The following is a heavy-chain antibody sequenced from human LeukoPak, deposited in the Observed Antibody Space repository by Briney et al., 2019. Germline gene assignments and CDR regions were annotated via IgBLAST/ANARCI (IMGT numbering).Heavy chain of an antibody. CDR3: ARYHYDGSGFLIDY. V-gene: IGHV4-39*01. CDR2: IYYSGST. Sequence: SETLSLTCTVSGGSISSGDYYWSWIRQPPGKGLEWIGSIYYSGSTYYNTSLKSRVTISVDTSKDQFSLKLSSVTAADTAVYYCARYHYDGSGFLIDYWGQGTLVTVSS. J-gene: IGHJ4*02. D-gene: IGHD3-22*01. CDR1: GGSISSGDYY.